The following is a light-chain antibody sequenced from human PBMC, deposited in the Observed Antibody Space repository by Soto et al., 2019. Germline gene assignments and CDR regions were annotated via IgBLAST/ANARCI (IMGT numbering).Light chain of an antibody. V-gene: IGLV2-14*01. Sequence: QSALTQPASVSGSPGQSITISCIGTSSNVGGYNYVSWYQQHPGKAPKLMIYAVSNRPPGVSNRFSGSKSGNTASLTISGLQAEDEADYYWSSYTGRGALDVVFGGGTKLTVL. CDR3: SSYTGRGALDVV. J-gene: IGLJ2*01. CDR1: SSNVGGYNY. CDR2: AVS.